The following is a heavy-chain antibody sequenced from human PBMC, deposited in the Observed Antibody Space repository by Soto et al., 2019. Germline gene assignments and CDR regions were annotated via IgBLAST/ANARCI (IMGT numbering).Heavy chain of an antibody. V-gene: IGHV3-20*04. CDR1: GFSLDEYG. CDR3: ARDHRWGYEYGDYGDS. J-gene: IGHJ5*01. D-gene: IGHD4-17*01. Sequence: EVQLVESGGGVVRPGGSLRLACAVSGFSLDEYGMSWVRQAPGKGLEWVSGMHRNGGSTGYADSVKGRFTISRDDAKNSLSLKMHSLRAEDTAFYYCARDHRWGYEYGDYGDSWGHGTLVTVSS. CDR2: MHRNGGST.